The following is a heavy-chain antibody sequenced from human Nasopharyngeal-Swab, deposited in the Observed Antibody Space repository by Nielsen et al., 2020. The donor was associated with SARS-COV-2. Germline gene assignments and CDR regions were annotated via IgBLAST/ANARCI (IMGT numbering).Heavy chain of an antibody. CDR2: LTSDGAST. CDR1: GFTFSSYV. J-gene: IGHJ4*02. CDR3: AKKVDGWYGFDY. D-gene: IGHD6-19*01. Sequence: GESLKIPCTASGFTFSSYVMSWVRQAPGKGLEGVSGLTSDGASTDYADSVKGRFTISRDTSKNTVYMQMNSLRAEDTAVYYCAKKVDGWYGFDYWGQGTLVTVSS. V-gene: IGHV3-23*01.